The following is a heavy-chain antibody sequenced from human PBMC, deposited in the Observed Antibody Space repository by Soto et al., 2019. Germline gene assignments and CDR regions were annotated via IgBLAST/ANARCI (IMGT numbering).Heavy chain of an antibody. J-gene: IGHJ6*02. D-gene: IGHD6-6*01. CDR3: AKVSGRSSSGRYYGMDV. CDR2: ISGSGGST. CDR1: GFTFSSHA. Sequence: PGGSLRLSCAASGFTFSSHAMSWVRQAPGKGLEWVSAISGSGGSTYYADSVKGRFTISRDNSKNTLYLQMNSLRAEDTAVYYCAKVSGRSSSGRYYGMDVWGQGTTVTVAS. V-gene: IGHV3-23*01.